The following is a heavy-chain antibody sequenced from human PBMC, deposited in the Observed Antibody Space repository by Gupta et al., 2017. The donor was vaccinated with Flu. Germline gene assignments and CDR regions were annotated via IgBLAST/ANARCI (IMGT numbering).Heavy chain of an antibody. CDR1: STSDNS. J-gene: IGHJ5*01. V-gene: IGHV4-59*01. CDR2: GYHTGST. D-gene: IGHD6-13*01. CDR3: VRESDGRHGNNWFDF. Sequence: STSDNSWGWIRKHPGKGLGGVGDGYHTGSTDSHTSRKSRASLSVDTTKNRLSGKVRAVTTADTVGYYCVRESDGRHGNNWFDFWGKGTRVTVSS.